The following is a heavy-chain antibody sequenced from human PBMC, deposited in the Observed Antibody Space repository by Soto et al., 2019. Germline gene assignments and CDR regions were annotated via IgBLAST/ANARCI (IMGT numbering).Heavy chain of an antibody. CDR2: ISSSSSYI. V-gene: IGHV3-21*01. D-gene: IGHD2-2*01. J-gene: IGHJ3*02. CDR1: GFTFSGYS. Sequence: PGGSLRLSCAASGFTFSGYSMNWVRQAPGKGLEWVSSISSSSSYIYYADSVKGRFTISRDNAKNSLYLQMNSLRAEDTAVYYCARDPASSPAADIDAFDIWGQGTMVTVSS. CDR3: ARDPASSPAADIDAFDI.